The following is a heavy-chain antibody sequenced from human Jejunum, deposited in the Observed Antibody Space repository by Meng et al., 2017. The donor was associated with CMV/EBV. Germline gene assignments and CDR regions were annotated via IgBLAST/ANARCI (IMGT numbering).Heavy chain of an antibody. Sequence: SVMHWVRQASGKGLEWVGRIRRKPYNYATEYAASVKGRFTISRDDSKNTAYLQMNSVKIEDTAVYYCTSPWGYCSSTSCYEAFDIWGQGTMVTVSS. V-gene: IGHV3-73*01. CDR2: IRRKPYNYAT. CDR3: TSPWGYCSSTSCYEAFDI. J-gene: IGHJ3*02. D-gene: IGHD2-2*01. CDR1: SV.